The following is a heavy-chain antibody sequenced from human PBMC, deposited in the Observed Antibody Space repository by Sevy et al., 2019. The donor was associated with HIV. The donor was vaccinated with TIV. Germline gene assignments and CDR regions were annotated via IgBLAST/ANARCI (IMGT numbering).Heavy chain of an antibody. CDR2: IWSDGAYQ. J-gene: IGHJ4*02. D-gene: IGHD3-22*01. V-gene: IGHV3-33*01. Sequence: GSLRLSCAATGFTFSNYAMHWVRQAPGKGMEWVAIIWSDGAYQYHGDSVKGRFTISRDNSKNTLYLQMNKVRVEDTAVYYCARGGYYYDNAAYYALDSWGQGTLVTVSS. CDR1: GFTFSNYA. CDR3: ARGGYYYDNAAYYALDS.